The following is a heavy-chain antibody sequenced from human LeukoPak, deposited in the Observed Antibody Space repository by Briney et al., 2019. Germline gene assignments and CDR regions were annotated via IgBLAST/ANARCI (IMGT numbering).Heavy chain of an antibody. V-gene: IGHV3-30*03. CDR2: ISYDGSNK. Sequence: GGSLRLSCAASGFTFSSYGMHWVRQAPGKGLEWVAVISYDGSNKYYADSVKGRFTISRDNSKNTLYLQMNSLRAEDTAVYYCARGPMWTFDRDAFDIWGQGTMVTVSS. J-gene: IGHJ3*02. D-gene: IGHD3-9*01. CDR3: ARGPMWTFDRDAFDI. CDR1: GFTFSSYG.